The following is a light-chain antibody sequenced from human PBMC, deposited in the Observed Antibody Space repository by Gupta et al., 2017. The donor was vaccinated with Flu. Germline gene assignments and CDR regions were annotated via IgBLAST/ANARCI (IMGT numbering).Light chain of an antibody. CDR2: AAS. V-gene: IGKV1-39*01. Sequence: DIQMTQSPPSLPASVGDRVTFTCRASETITSYLNCHQQQPGKAPKLLIDAASALQGAVPARLGGGGSRTEFSLTISSLQDEDFATYDCRKRYRNPWMFGQGTKVEIK. CDR3: RKRYRNPWM. J-gene: IGKJ1*01. CDR1: ETITSY.